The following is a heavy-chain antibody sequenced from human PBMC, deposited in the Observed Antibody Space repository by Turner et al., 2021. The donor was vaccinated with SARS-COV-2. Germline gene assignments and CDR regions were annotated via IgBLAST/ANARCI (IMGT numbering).Heavy chain of an antibody. CDR2: MSYDGNNK. CDR3: ARDLKAITMIVVDDYYYYYGMDV. Sequence: QVQLVESGGGVVQPGRSLSLSFAASGFTFSSYSMHWVRQAPGKGLEWVAVMSYDGNNKYYADSVKGRFTISRDNSKNTLYLQMNSLRAEDTSVYYCARDLKAITMIVVDDYYYYYGMDVWGQGTTVTVSS. J-gene: IGHJ6*02. D-gene: IGHD3-22*01. V-gene: IGHV3-30-3*01. CDR1: GFTFSSYS.